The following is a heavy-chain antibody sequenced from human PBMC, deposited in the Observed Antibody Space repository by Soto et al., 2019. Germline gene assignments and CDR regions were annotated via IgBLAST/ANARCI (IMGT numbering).Heavy chain of an antibody. CDR2: ISSSGSTI. Sequence: LRLSCAASGFTFSSYEMNWVRQAPGKGLEWVSYISSSGSTIYYADSVKGRFTISRDNAKNSLYLQMNSLRAEDTAVYYCATHLNYYDSGGYSNPFDYWGQGTLVTVSS. V-gene: IGHV3-48*03. D-gene: IGHD3-22*01. CDR1: GFTFSSYE. CDR3: ATHLNYYDSGGYSNPFDY. J-gene: IGHJ4*02.